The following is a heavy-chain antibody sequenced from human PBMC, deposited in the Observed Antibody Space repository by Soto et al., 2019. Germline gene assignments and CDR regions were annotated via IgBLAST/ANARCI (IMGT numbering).Heavy chain of an antibody. CDR2: VSAGGDMT. V-gene: IGHV3-23*01. Sequence: DVPLLESGGHLVQPGGSLRLSCAASGFTFSSYAMSWVRQAPGKGLEWVSSVSAGGDMTYYSDSVKGRFTICRDNSNNALVLQMTSLRLKDTALYCRARADRGVCGSPASYYYSGVDVWGQGATVTVS. D-gene: IGHD2-21*01. CDR3: ARADRGVCGSPASYYYSGVDV. J-gene: IGHJ6*02. CDR1: GFTFSSYA.